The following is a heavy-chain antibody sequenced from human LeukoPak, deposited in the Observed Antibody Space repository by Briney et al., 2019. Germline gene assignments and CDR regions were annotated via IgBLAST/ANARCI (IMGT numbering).Heavy chain of an antibody. CDR1: GYTFTGYY. CDR3: ARGGSDGPYHFWSGYYRGRYYYYMDV. CDR2: INPNSGGT. V-gene: IGHV1-2*02. J-gene: IGHJ6*03. Sequence: ASVKVSCKASGYTFTGYYMHWVRQAPGQGLEWMGWINPNSGGTNYAQKFQGRVTMTRDTSISTAYMELSRLGSDDTAVYYCARGGSDGPYHFWSGYYRGRYYYYMDVWGKGTTVTVSS. D-gene: IGHD3-3*01.